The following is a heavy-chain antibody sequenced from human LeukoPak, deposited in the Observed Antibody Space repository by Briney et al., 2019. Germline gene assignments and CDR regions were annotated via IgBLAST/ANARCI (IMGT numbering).Heavy chain of an antibody. Sequence: SETLSLTCTVSGGSISNYYWSWIRLPPGRGLEWIGYIYYTGSTNYNPSLTSRVNISVDTSKNQFSLNLTSVTAADTAVYYCARWGSIAVARFDYWGQGTLVTVSS. D-gene: IGHD6-6*01. CDR2: IYYTGST. CDR3: ARWGSIAVARFDY. V-gene: IGHV4-59*01. CDR1: GGSISNYY. J-gene: IGHJ4*02.